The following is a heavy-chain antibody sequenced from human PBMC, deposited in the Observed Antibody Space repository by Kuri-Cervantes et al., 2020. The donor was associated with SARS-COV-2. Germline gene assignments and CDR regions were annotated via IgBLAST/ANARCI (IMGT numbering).Heavy chain of an antibody. J-gene: IGHJ6*03. CDR1: GSSFTSYW. CDR3: ARVSTIFGVALHGYYYMDV. Sequence: GGSLRLSCKGSGSSFTSYWIGWVRQMPGKGLEWMGIIYPGDSDTRYSPSFQGQVTISADKSISTAYLQWSSLKASDTAMYYCARVSTIFGVALHGYYYMDVWGKGTTVTVSS. CDR2: IYPGDSDT. D-gene: IGHD3-3*01. V-gene: IGHV5-51*01.